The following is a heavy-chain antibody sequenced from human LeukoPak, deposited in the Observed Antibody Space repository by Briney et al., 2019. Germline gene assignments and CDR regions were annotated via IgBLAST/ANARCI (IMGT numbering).Heavy chain of an antibody. D-gene: IGHD6-19*01. J-gene: IGHJ4*02. V-gene: IGHV3-9*01. CDR1: GFTFDDYA. CDR2: ISWNSGSI. CDR3: ARALYNTGWYPDYFDS. Sequence: GRSLRLSCAASGFTFDDYAMHWVRQAPGKGLEWVSGISWNSGSIGYADSVKGRFTISRDNAKNSLYLQMSSLRAEDTAMYYCARALYNTGWYPDYFDSWGQGTLVTVSS.